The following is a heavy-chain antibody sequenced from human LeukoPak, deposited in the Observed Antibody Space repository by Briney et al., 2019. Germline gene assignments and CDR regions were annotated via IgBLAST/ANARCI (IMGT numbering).Heavy chain of an antibody. V-gene: IGHV1-46*01. D-gene: IGHD2/OR15-2a*01. CDR1: GYTFTSYY. J-gene: IGHJ3*02. CDR3: AKGQREYDAFDI. CDR2: INPSGGST. Sequence: ASVKVSCKASGYTFTSYYMHWVRQAPGQGLEWMGIINPSGGSTSYAQKFQGRVTMTRDMSTSTVYMELSSLRSEDTAVYYCAKGQREYDAFDIWGQGTMVTVSS.